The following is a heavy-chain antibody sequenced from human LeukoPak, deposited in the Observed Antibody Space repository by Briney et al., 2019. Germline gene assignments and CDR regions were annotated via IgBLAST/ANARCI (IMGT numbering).Heavy chain of an antibody. CDR1: GFTFDDYA. CDR2: ISSSGSTI. CDR3: AELGITMIGGV. V-gene: IGHV3-48*03. Sequence: TGGSLRLSCAASGFTFDDYAMHWVRQAPGKGLEWVSYISSSGSTIYYADSVKGRFTISRDNAKNSLYLQMNSLRAEDTAVYYCAELGITMIGGVWGKGTTVTISS. J-gene: IGHJ6*04. D-gene: IGHD3-10*02.